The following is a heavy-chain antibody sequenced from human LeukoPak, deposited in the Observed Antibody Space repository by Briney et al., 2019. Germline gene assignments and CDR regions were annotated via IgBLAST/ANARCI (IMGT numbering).Heavy chain of an antibody. J-gene: IGHJ5*02. CDR1: GASLTDYY. Sequence: SETLSLTCTVSGASLTDYYWSWIRQSPGKGLEWISYIHHSGNSDYNPSLRSRVTTSLDTSKNQFSLNLISVTAADTAVYYCTRGHWDLQSWSQGTLVTVSS. CDR3: TRGHWDLQS. D-gene: IGHD7-27*01. CDR2: IHHSGNS. V-gene: IGHV4-59*01.